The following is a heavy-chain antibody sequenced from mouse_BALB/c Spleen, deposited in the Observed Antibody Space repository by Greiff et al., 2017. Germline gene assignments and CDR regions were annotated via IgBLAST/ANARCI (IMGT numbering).Heavy chain of an antibody. D-gene: IGHD1-1*01. CDR3: ARSDGSSYFDY. CDR1: GYTFTSYW. J-gene: IGHJ2*01. CDR2: IYPGDGDT. V-gene: IGHV1-87*01. Sequence: VQLQQSGAELARPGASVKLSCKASGYTFTSYWMQWVKQRPGQGLEWIGAIYPGDGDTRYTQKFKGKATLTADKSSSTAYMQLSSLASEDSAVYYCARSDGSSYFDYWGQGTTLTVSS.